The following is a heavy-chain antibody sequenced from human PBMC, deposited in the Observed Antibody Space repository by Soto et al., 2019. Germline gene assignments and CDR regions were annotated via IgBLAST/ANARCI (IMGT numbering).Heavy chain of an antibody. CDR1: GFTFKNFA. V-gene: IGHV3-23*01. J-gene: IGHJ5*02. CDR3: AKDAVAYIWEWGKFDL. D-gene: IGHD3-16*01. Sequence: EVQLLESGGGLVQPGGSLRLSCAASGFTFKNFAVSWVRQAPGKGMEWVSAIGGSGSSANYADSVKGRFTLSRDDTKSTLYTLMSGLRVDDTALNYRAKDAVAYIWEWGKFDLWGQGTLVTVSS. CDR2: IGGSGSSA.